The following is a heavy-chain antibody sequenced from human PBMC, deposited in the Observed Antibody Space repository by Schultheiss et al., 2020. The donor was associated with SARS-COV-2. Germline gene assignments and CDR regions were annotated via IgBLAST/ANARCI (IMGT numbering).Heavy chain of an antibody. CDR1: GFTFSSYA. V-gene: IGHV3-23*05. CDR3: AKGLVMALFDY. J-gene: IGHJ4*02. Sequence: GGSLRLSCSASGFTFSSYAMHWVRQAPGKGLEWVSTIYAGGSTYYADSVEGRFTISRDNSRNTVYLQMNSLRAEDTAVYYCAKGLVMALFDYWGQGIMVTVSS. D-gene: IGHD3-16*01. CDR2: IYAGGST.